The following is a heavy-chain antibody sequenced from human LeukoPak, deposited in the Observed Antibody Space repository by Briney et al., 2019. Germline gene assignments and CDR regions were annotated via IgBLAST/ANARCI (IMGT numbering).Heavy chain of an antibody. Sequence: GGSLRLSCAASGFTFSDYYMSWIRQAPGKGLEWVSYISSSGSTIYYADSVKGRFTISRDNAKNSLYLQMNSLRAEDTAVYYCARVKYYYDSSGPLWYWGQGTLVTVSS. CDR1: GFTFSDYY. CDR3: ARVKYYYDSSGPLWY. CDR2: ISSSGSTI. J-gene: IGHJ4*02. D-gene: IGHD3-22*01. V-gene: IGHV3-11*01.